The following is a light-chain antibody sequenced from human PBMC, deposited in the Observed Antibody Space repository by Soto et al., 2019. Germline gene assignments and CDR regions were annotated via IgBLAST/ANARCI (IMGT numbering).Light chain of an antibody. V-gene: IGKV3-20*01. CDR1: QSVSSSY. J-gene: IGKJ2*01. CDR2: GAS. CDR3: QQYGSSHT. Sequence: EIVLTQSPGTLSLSPGERATLSCRASQSVSSSYLAWYQQKPGQAPRLLIYGASSRATGIPDRFSGSGSGTDFTLTISRLEPDDVAVYYCQQYGSSHTFGQGTKLEIK.